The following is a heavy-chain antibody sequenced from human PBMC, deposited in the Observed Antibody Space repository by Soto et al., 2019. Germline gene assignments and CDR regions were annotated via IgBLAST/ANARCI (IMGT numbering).Heavy chain of an antibody. CDR1: GYTFTSYD. J-gene: IGHJ3*02. CDR3: ARVPREYYDILTGYPYDAFDI. CDR2: MNPNSGNT. Sequence: ASVKVSCKASGYTFTSYDINWVRQATGQGLEWMGWMNPNSGNTGYAQKFQGRVTMTRNTSISTAYMELSSLRSEDTAVYYCARVPREYYDILTGYPYDAFDIWGQGTMVTVSS. D-gene: IGHD3-9*01. V-gene: IGHV1-8*01.